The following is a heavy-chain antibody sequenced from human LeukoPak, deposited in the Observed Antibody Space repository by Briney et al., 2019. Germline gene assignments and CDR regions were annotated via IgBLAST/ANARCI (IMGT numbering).Heavy chain of an antibody. J-gene: IGHJ4*02. V-gene: IGHV1-18*01. CDR1: GYTFTSYA. CDR2: ISAYNGNT. Sequence: ASVKVSCKASGYTFTSYAMNWVRQAPGQGLEWMGWISAYNGNTNYAQKLQGRVTMTTDTSTSTAYMELRSLRSDDTAVYYCARDRLAAGTGMRYWGQGTLVTVSS. CDR3: ARDRLAAGTGMRY. D-gene: IGHD6-13*01.